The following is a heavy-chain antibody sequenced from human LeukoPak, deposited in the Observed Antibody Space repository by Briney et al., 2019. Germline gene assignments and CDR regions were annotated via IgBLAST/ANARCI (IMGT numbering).Heavy chain of an antibody. Sequence: ASVKVSCKASGYTFTGYYMHWVRQAPGQGLEWMGRIIPILGIANYAQKFQGRVTITADKSTSTAYMELSSLRSEDTAVYYCARDPPSGYDDTPSDGYWGQGTLVTVSS. CDR2: IIPILGIA. J-gene: IGHJ4*02. CDR3: ARDPPSGYDDTPSDGY. V-gene: IGHV1-69*04. D-gene: IGHD5-12*01. CDR1: GYTFTGYY.